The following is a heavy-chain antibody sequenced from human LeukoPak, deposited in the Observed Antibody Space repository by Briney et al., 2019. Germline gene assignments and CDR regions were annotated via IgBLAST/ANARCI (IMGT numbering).Heavy chain of an antibody. CDR1: GGTFSSYA. V-gene: IGHV1-69*13. CDR3: ATLYQLPLNYYYYGMDV. Sequence: ASVKVSCKASGGTFSSYAISWVRQAPGQGLEWMGGIIPIFGTANYAQKFQGRVTITADESTSTAYMELSSLRSEDTAVYYCATLYQLPLNYYYYGMDVWGQGTTVTVSS. CDR2: IIPIFGTA. J-gene: IGHJ6*02. D-gene: IGHD2-2*01.